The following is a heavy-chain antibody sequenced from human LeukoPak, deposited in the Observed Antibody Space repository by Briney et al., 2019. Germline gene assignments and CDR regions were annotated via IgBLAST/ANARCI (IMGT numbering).Heavy chain of an antibody. CDR2: MNPNSGNT. CDR1: GYTFTSYD. J-gene: IGHJ3*02. Sequence: GASVKVSCKASGYTFTSYDINWVRQATGQGLERMGWMNPNSGNTGYAQKFQGRVTMTRNTSISTAYMVLSSLRSEDTAVYYCARVRYCSGGSCYAFVAFDIWGQGTMVTVSS. D-gene: IGHD2-15*01. V-gene: IGHV1-8*01. CDR3: ARVRYCSGGSCYAFVAFDI.